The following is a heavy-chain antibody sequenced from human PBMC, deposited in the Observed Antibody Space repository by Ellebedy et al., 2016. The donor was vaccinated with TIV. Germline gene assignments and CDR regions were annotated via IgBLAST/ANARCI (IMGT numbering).Heavy chain of an antibody. CDR3: AKDIGPLRWVVTMMDAFDI. CDR2: ISGSGGST. Sequence: GESLKISCAASGFTFSSYAMSWVRQAPGKGLGWVSAISGSGGSTYYADSVKGRFTISRDNSKNTLYLQMNSLRAEDTAVYYCAKDIGPLRWVVTMMDAFDIWGQGTMVTVSS. J-gene: IGHJ3*02. CDR1: GFTFSSYA. D-gene: IGHD3-22*01. V-gene: IGHV3-23*01.